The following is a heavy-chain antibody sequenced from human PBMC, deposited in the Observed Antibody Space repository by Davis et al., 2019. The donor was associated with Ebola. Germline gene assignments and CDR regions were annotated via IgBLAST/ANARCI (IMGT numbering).Heavy chain of an antibody. CDR1: GFTFSGYG. D-gene: IGHD1-26*01. J-gene: IGHJ4*02. CDR3: AKDYGGSYSYFDY. V-gene: IGHV3-30*18. CDR2: ISYDGSSK. Sequence: PGGSLRLSCAASGFTFSGYGMHWVRQAPGKGLEWVAVISYDGSSKYYVDSVKGRFTISRDNSKNTLYLQMNSLRAEDTAVYYCAKDYGGSYSYFDYWGQGTLVTVSS.